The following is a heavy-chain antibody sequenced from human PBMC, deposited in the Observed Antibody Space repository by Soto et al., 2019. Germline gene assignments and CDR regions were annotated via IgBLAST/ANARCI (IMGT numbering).Heavy chain of an antibody. J-gene: IGHJ4*02. D-gene: IGHD5-18*01. V-gene: IGHV3-11*01. Sequence: QVQLVESVGDLVKPGGSLRLSCAASGFTFSDYYMSWIRQAPGQGLDWVSSITSSGSTTYYTDYVKGRFTISRDNAKNSLYLQMNSLRAEDTAVYYCARERYSYCPYYFDYWGQGTLVTVSS. CDR1: GFTFSDYY. CDR3: ARERYSYCPYYFDY. CDR2: ITSSGSTT.